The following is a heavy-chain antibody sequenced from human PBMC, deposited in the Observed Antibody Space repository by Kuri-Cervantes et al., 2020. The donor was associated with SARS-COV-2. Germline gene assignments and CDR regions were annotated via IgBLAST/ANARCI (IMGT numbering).Heavy chain of an antibody. J-gene: IGHJ5*02. CDR2: ISYSGST. Sequence: GSLRLSCTVSGGSISASTYYWGWIRQPPGKGLEWIGGISYSGSTYYNPSLKSRVTISVDTSRNQFSLELSSVTAADTAVYYCARLIYYDNSGYYPSWFDPWGQGIRVNGAS. V-gene: IGHV4-39*01. CDR3: ARLIYYDNSGYYPSWFDP. D-gene: IGHD3-22*01. CDR1: GGSISASTYY.